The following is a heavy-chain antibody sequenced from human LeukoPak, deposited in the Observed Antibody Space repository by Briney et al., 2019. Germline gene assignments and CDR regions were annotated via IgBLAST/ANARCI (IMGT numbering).Heavy chain of an antibody. CDR1: GDSFRSYY. D-gene: IGHD3-3*01. CDR3: ARGRNLEWFDY. CDR2: IYYSGST. J-gene: IGHJ5*01. Sequence: SETLSLTCTVSGDSFRSYYWSWIRQPPGKGLEWIRYIYYSGSTNYNPSLKSRVTISVDTSKNQFSLKLNSVTAADTAVYYCARGRNLEWFDYWGQGTLVTVSS. V-gene: IGHV4-59*01.